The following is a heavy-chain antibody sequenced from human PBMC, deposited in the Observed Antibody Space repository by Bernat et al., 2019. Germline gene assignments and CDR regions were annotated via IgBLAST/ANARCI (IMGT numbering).Heavy chain of an antibody. D-gene: IGHD5-12*01. V-gene: IGHV4-34*01. CDR1: GGSFSGYY. Sequence: QVQLQQWGAGLLKPSETLSLTCAVYGGSFSGYYWTWIRQSPEKGLEWIGEINHSGSTNYNPSLKSRVSISVDTSKNQFSLKLSSVTAADTAVYYCARYDGYEDKYYFDYWGQGTLVTVSS. CDR3: ARYDGYEDKYYFDY. J-gene: IGHJ4*02. CDR2: INHSGST.